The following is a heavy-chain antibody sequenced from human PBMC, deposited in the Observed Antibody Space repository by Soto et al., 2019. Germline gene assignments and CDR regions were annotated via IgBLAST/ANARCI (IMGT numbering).Heavy chain of an antibody. J-gene: IGHJ4*02. Sequence: QVQRVESGGGVVQPGRSLRLSCAASGFTFSDYAMHWVRQAPGKGLEWVAVISYDGSEKYHVDSVKGRFTISRDNSKNTLSLQMNSLRVDDTAMYYCAKALGELSPESYDYWGQGTLITVSS. V-gene: IGHV3-30*18. CDR1: GFTFSDYA. CDR2: ISYDGSEK. D-gene: IGHD3-16*02. CDR3: AKALGELSPESYDY.